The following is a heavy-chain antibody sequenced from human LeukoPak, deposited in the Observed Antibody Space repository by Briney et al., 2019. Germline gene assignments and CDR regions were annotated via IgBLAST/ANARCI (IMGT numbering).Heavy chain of an antibody. CDR3: ARQWELRGWFDP. D-gene: IGHD1-26*01. Sequence: SETLSLTCTVSGGSISSYYWSWIRQPPGKGLEWIGYIYYSGSTNYNPSLKSRVTMSVDTSNNQFSLKLTSVTAAGTAVYYCARQWELRGWFDPWGQGTLVTVSS. CDR2: IYYSGST. V-gene: IGHV4-59*08. CDR1: GGSISSYY. J-gene: IGHJ5*02.